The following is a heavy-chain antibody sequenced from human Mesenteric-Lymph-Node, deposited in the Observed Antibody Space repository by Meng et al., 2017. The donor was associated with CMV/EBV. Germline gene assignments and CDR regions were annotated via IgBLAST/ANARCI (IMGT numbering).Heavy chain of an antibody. CDR3: ARGYYPSGSHFDY. CDR1: GYRFTNYE. D-gene: IGHD3-10*01. CDR2: ISTGNGNT. J-gene: IGHJ4*02. V-gene: IGHV1-3*04. Sequence: KASGYRFTNYEMHWVRQAPGQRLEWMGWISTGNGNTEYSQRFQGRVIITRDTSASTMYMELSSLRSEDTAMYYCARGYYPSGSHFDYWGQGTLVTVSS.